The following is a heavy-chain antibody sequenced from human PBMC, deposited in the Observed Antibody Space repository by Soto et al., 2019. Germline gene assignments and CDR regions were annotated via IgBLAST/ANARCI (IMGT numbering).Heavy chain of an antibody. CDR2: IIPMLPVT. CDR1: GGTFNTYT. CDR3: SIGSWSAETFDV. V-gene: IGHV1-69*02. J-gene: IGHJ3*01. Sequence: QVHLIXXGAEVKKXXXSVKVSCKAAGGTFNTYTLFWVRQAPGHGLEWMGRIIPMLPVTNSAQKFQGRLTLTAHKSTGTAFMELTSLTSDDTAVYYCSIGSWSAETFDVWGQGTMVTVSS. D-gene: IGHD2-2*01.